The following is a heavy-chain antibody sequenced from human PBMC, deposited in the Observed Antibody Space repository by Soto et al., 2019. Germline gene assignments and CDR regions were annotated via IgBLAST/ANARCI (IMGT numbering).Heavy chain of an antibody. CDR2: ISYDGSNK. J-gene: IGHJ4*02. V-gene: IGHV3-30*04. CDR1: GFTFSSYA. Sequence: GGSLRLSCAASGFTFSSYAMHWVRKAPGKGLEWVAVISYDGSNKYYADSVKGRFTISRDNSKNTLYLQMNSLRAEDTAVYYCARDGIAVDATGGTLDYWGQGTLVTVSS. D-gene: IGHD6-19*01. CDR3: ARDGIAVDATGGTLDY.